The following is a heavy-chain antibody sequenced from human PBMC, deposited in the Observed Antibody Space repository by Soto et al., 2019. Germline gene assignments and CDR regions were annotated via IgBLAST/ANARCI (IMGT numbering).Heavy chain of an antibody. D-gene: IGHD2-2*01. CDR3: ARLGDIVLVPAASYYYYCGMDV. V-gene: IGHV1-69*12. J-gene: IGHJ6*02. CDR1: GGTFSSYA. CDR2: IIPIFGTA. Sequence: QVQLVQSGAEVKKPGSSVKVSCKASGGTFSSYAISWVRQAPGQGLEWMGGIIPIFGTANYAQKFQGRVTITADESTSTAYMELSSLRSEDTAVYYCARLGDIVLVPAASYYYYCGMDVWGQGTTVTVSS.